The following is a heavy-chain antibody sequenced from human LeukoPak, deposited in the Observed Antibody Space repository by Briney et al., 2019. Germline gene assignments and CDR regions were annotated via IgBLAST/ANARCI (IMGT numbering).Heavy chain of an antibody. Sequence: PSETLSLTCTVSGGSISSSSYYWGWIRQPPGKGLEWIGSIYYSGSTYYNPSLKSRVTISLDTSKNQLSLKLSSVTAAETAVYFCAREEVRGVIGGNYMDVWGKGTTVTVSS. J-gene: IGHJ6*03. D-gene: IGHD3-10*01. CDR1: GGSISSSSYY. V-gene: IGHV4-39*07. CDR2: IYYSGST. CDR3: AREEVRGVIGGNYMDV.